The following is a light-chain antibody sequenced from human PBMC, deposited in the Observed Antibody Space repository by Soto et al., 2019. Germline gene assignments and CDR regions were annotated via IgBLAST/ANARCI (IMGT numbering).Light chain of an antibody. CDR1: QSISSS. CDR2: GAS. J-gene: IGKJ1*01. V-gene: IGKV3-15*01. CDR3: QQYNNWPPWT. Sequence: EIVLTQSPGILSLSPGERASLSCGASQSISSSFLAWYQPKPGQAPRLLIYGASIRATGIPARFSGSGSGTDFTLTISSLQSEDFAVYYCQQYNNWPPWTFGQGTKVDI.